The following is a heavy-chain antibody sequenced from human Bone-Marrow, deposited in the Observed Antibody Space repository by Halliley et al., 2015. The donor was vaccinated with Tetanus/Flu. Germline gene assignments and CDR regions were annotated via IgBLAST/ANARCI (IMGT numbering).Heavy chain of an antibody. Sequence: TLSLTRSLSGVSISGYYWHWIRQPPGKGLEWIGYINSGGTKYSPSLRSRVTISVDTSKNQFSLKLTSVTAADTAFYYCARGLGMDVWGQGTTVTVSS. CDR3: ARGLGMDV. V-gene: IGHV4-59*01. CDR2: INSGGT. J-gene: IGHJ6*02. CDR1: GVSISGYY.